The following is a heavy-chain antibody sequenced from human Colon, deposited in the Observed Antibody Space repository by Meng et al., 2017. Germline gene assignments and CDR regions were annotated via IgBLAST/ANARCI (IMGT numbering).Heavy chain of an antibody. Sequence: QPQLQESGPGLVKPSEALSLTCSVSGGSNSTSGYYWGGIRQPPGKGLEWIGEINHSGSTNYNPSLKSRVTISVDTSKNQFSLKLSSVTAADTAVYYCARGLFRINCSGGSCYSGAWFDPWGQGTLVTVSS. CDR3: ARGLFRINCSGGSCYSGAWFDP. CDR2: INHSGST. CDR1: GGSNSTSGYY. D-gene: IGHD2-15*01. J-gene: IGHJ5*02. V-gene: IGHV4-39*07.